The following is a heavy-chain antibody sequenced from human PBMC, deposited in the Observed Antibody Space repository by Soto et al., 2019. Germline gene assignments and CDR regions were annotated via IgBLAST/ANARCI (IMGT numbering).Heavy chain of an antibody. Sequence: QVQMVESGGGGVQPGRSLRLSCVVSGFTFSSYAMHGVRQAPGKGLEWVAVISFDGNNKDYADSLKGRFSISRDNSKNTLYLQMNSLRAEDTAVYYCARARGIGDYWGQGTLVTVSS. V-gene: IGHV3-30-3*01. D-gene: IGHD2-15*01. CDR1: GFTFSSYA. CDR2: ISFDGNNK. J-gene: IGHJ4*02. CDR3: ARARGIGDY.